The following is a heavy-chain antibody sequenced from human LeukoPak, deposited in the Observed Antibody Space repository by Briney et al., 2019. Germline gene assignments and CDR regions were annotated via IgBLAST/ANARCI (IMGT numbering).Heavy chain of an antibody. CDR2: INPNSGGT. J-gene: IGHJ3*02. D-gene: IGHD3-22*01. Sequence: ASVKVSCKASGYTFTGYYMHWVRQAPGQGLEWMGWINPNSGGTNYAQKFQGRVTMTRDTSISTAYMELSRLRSDDTAVYYCARGARRITMIVARVKGDAFDIWGQGTMVTVSS. V-gene: IGHV1-2*02. CDR3: ARGARRITMIVARVKGDAFDI. CDR1: GYTFTGYY.